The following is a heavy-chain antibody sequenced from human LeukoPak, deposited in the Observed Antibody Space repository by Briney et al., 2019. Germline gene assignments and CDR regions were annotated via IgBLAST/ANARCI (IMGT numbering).Heavy chain of an antibody. Sequence: SETLSLSCTVSGYSISSGYYWGCIRQPPGKGLEWIGSMSHSGSTYYNPSLKGRATISVDTSKNQFSLKLSSVTAADTAVYYCAREGDSSSVGWFHPWGQGPLATVPS. CDR1: GYSISSGYY. J-gene: IGHJ5*02. CDR3: AREGDSSSVGWFHP. D-gene: IGHD6-13*01. CDR2: MSHSGST. V-gene: IGHV4-38-2*02.